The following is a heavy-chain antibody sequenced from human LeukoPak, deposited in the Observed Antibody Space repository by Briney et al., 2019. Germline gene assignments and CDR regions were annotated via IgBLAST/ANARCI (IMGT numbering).Heavy chain of an antibody. Sequence: PSETLSLTCTVSGGSISSSSYYWGWIRQPPGKGLEWIGNIHYSGSTNFNPSLKSRVTISLDTSKNQLSLKLSSVTAADTAVYYCARSPYCGGDCSSTPFDYWGQGTLVTVSS. CDR1: GGSISSSSYY. CDR3: ARSPYCGGDCSSTPFDY. CDR2: IHYSGST. J-gene: IGHJ4*02. V-gene: IGHV4-39*07. D-gene: IGHD2-21*01.